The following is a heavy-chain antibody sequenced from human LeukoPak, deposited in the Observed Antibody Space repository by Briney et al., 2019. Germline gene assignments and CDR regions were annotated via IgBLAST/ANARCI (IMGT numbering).Heavy chain of an antibody. D-gene: IGHD6-19*01. CDR1: GYSFTSYW. CDR2: IYPGDSDT. J-gene: IGHJ6*02. V-gene: IGHV5-51*01. CDR3: ARPLAVAGTFEKVNYYYYGMDV. Sequence: GESLKISCKGSGYSFTSYWIGWVRQMPGKGLEWMGIIYPGDSDTRYSPSFQGQVTISADKSISTAYLQWSSLKASDTAMYYCARPLAVAGTFEKVNYYYYGMDVWGQGTTATVSS.